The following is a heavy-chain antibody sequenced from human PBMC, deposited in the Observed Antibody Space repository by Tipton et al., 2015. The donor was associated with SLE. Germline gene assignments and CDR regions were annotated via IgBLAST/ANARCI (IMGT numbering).Heavy chain of an antibody. CDR2: ISSSGSTI. Sequence: SLRLSCAASGFTFSSYEMNWVRQAPGKGLEWVSYISSSGSTIYYADSVKGRFTISRDNAKNSLYLQMNSLRAEDTAVYYCARDPEGRIAVAAPADYFDYWGQGTLVTVSS. CDR3: ARDPEGRIAVAAPADYFDY. D-gene: IGHD6-19*01. J-gene: IGHJ4*02. CDR1: GFTFSSYE. V-gene: IGHV3-48*03.